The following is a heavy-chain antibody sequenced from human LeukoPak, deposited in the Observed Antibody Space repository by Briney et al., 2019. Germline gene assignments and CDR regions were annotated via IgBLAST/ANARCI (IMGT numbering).Heavy chain of an antibody. J-gene: IGHJ4*02. D-gene: IGHD3-9*01. CDR2: INHSGST. V-gene: IGHV4-34*01. CDR1: GGSFSGYY. Sequence: SEALSLTCAVYGGSFSGYYWSWIRQPPGKGLEWIGEINHSGSTNYNPSLKSRVAISVDTSKNQFSLKLSSVTAADTAVYYCARGFYDILTGPDGGYFDYWGQGTLVTVSS. CDR3: ARGFYDILTGPDGGYFDY.